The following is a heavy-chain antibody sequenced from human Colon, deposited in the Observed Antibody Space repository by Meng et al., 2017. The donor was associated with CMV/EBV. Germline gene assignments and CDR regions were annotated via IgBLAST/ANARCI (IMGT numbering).Heavy chain of an antibody. D-gene: IGHD2-2*01. J-gene: IGHJ4*02. CDR2: ISPYNRDT. CDR1: GYTFTNFG. CDR3: AIELARVGY. Sequence: QVQLVQAGAEVQEPGASVKVTCKASGYTFTNFGSSRVRQAPGQGLEWMAYISPYNRDTNYAQRCQGRVALTTDTSTSTVYMGRGSLTSDDTDMYYCAIELARVGYWGQGTLVTVSS. V-gene: IGHV1-18*01.